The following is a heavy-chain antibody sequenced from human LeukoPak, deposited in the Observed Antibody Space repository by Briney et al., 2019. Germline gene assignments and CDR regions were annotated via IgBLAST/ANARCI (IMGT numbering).Heavy chain of an antibody. CDR1: GYTFTSYY. J-gene: IGHJ4*02. CDR3: ARAATPTGSGYYY. V-gene: IGHV1-2*02. Sequence: ASVKVSCKASGYTFTSYYMHWVRQAPGQGVEWMGGINPNSGGTNYAQKFQGRVTMTRDTSISTAYMELSRLRSDDTAVYYCARAATPTGSGYYYWGQGTLVTVSS. D-gene: IGHD3-22*01. CDR2: INPNSGGT.